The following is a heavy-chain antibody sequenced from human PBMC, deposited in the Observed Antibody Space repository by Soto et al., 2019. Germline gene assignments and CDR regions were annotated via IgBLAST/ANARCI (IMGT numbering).Heavy chain of an antibody. V-gene: IGHV3-23*01. CDR1: GCTFSEYA. CDR2: VSANGDIT. Sequence: EVKVLESGGDWVQPGGSLRLSCVASGCTFSEYAMTLVRQAPGKGLDWVSSVSANGDITYYADSVKGRFTISRDTSNNTLLLQMNSLRAEDTALYYCARGDRGGSGSPASYYFSGLDVWGQGTTVIVSS. D-gene: IGHD3-10*01. J-gene: IGHJ6*02. CDR3: ARGDRGGSGSPASYYFSGLDV.